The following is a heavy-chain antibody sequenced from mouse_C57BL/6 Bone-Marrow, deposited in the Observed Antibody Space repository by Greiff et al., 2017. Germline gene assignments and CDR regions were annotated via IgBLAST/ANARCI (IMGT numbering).Heavy chain of an antibody. V-gene: IGHV5-6*01. Sequence: EVKLQESGGDLVKPGWSLKLSCAASGFTFSSYGMSWVRPTPDKRLEWVATISSGGSSTYYPDSVKGRFTISRDNAKNTLYLQMSSLKSEDTAMYYCASYYYGSSGWGQGTLVTVSA. CDR2: ISSGGSST. CDR3: ASYYYGSSG. J-gene: IGHJ3*01. D-gene: IGHD1-1*01. CDR1: GFTFSSYG.